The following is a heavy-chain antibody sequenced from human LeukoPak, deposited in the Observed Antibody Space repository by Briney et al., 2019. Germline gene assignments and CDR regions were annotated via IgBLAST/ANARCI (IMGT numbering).Heavy chain of an antibody. CDR1: GGSFSGYY. CDR3: ARCRSGSLWDAFDI. Sequence: SETLSLTCAVYGGSFSGYYWSWIRQPPGKGLEWIGEINHSGSTNYNPSLKSRVTISVDTSKNQFSLKLSSVTAADTAVYYCARCRSGSLWDAFDIWGQGTMVTVSS. J-gene: IGHJ3*02. V-gene: IGHV4-34*01. CDR2: INHSGST. D-gene: IGHD2-21*01.